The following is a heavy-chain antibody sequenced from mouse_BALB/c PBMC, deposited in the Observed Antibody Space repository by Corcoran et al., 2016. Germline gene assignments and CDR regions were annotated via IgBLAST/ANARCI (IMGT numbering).Heavy chain of an antibody. CDR3: ARHYYDYDVGNYAMDY. J-gene: IGHJ4*01. V-gene: IGHV1S136*01. CDR1: GYTFTSYV. CDR2: INPYNDGT. Sequence: EVQLQQSGPELVKPGASVKMSCKASGYTFTSYVMHWVKQKPGQGLEWIGYINPYNDGTKYNEKFKGKATLTSDKSSSTAYMELSSLTSEDSAVYYCARHYYDYDVGNYAMDYWGQGTSVTVSS. D-gene: IGHD2-4*01.